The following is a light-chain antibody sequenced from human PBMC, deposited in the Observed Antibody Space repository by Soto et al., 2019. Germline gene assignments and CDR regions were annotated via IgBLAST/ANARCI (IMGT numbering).Light chain of an antibody. J-gene: IGKJ1*01. CDR1: QGIRDE. CDR2: AAS. CDR3: LQDYDYLRT. V-gene: IGKV1-6*01. Sequence: IKGTQSPSSLAASVGCRVTITCRASQGIRDELGWYQQKAGKAPNLLISAASRLQSGVPSRFSGRGSGTDFTLTISSLQPEDFATYYCLQDYDYLRTFGQVTKVDNK.